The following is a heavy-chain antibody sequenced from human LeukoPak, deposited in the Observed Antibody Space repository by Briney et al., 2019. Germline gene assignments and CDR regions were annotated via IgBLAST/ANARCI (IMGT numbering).Heavy chain of an antibody. Sequence: GASVKVSCKASGYTFISNNMNWVRQAPEQRLEWMGWINVGNGDTKYSQKFQGRVTITRDTSASTGYMELSSLRSEDTAVYYCARWNYGMDVWGKGTTITVSS. J-gene: IGHJ6*04. D-gene: IGHD1-1*01. CDR3: ARWNYGMDV. V-gene: IGHV1-3*01. CDR2: INVGNGDT. CDR1: GYTFISNN.